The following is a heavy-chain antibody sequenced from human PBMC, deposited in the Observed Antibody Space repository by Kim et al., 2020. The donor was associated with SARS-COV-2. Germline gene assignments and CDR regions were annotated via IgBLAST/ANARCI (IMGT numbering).Heavy chain of an antibody. V-gene: IGHV4-34*01. CDR3: ARRATRGFDY. J-gene: IGHJ4*02. CDR2: INHSGST. Sequence: SETLSLTCAVYGGSFSGYYWSWIRQPPGKGLEWIGEINHSGSTNYNPSLKSRVTISVDTSKNQFSLKLSSVTAADTAVYYCARRATRGFDYWGQGTLVTV. CDR1: GGSFSGYY. D-gene: IGHD3-10*01.